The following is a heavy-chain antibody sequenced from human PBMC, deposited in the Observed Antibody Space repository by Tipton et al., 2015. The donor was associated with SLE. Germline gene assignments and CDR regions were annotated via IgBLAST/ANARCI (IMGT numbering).Heavy chain of an antibody. CDR2: IYSGGSST. Sequence: SLRLSCTTSGFTFGDYAMSWVRQAPGKGLEWVSVIYSGGSSTYYADSVKGRFALFRDSSKNTLYLQLSSLRAEDTAIYYCAKGGSTSWNSEFDHWGQGTLVTVSS. J-gene: IGHJ4*02. CDR3: AKGGSTSWNSEFDH. CDR1: GFTFGDYA. D-gene: IGHD1/OR15-1a*01. V-gene: IGHV3-23*03.